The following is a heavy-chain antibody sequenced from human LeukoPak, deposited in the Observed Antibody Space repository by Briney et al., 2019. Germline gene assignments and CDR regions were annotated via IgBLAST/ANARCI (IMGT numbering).Heavy chain of an antibody. J-gene: IGHJ5*02. D-gene: IGHD2-2*01. CDR3: ARAFDWELPDNWFDP. CDR1: GFTFSSYE. V-gene: IGHV3-48*03. Sequence: GGSLRLSCAASGFTFSSYEMNWVRQAPGKGLEWISYISSSSYIVYYADSVEGRFTISRDNVRSTLYLNMTSLGAEDTAVYYCARAFDWELPDNWFDPWGQGTLVTVSS. CDR2: ISSSSYIV.